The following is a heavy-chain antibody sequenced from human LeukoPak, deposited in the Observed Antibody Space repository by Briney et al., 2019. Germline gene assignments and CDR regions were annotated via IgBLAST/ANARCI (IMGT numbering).Heavy chain of an antibody. Sequence: GGSLRLSCAASGFTFSSYWMHWVRQAPGKGLVWVSRINSDGITTSYADSVKGRFTISRDNTKNTLYLQMNSLRAEDTAVYYCAKDPGGTYSFDSWGQGTLVTVSS. J-gene: IGHJ4*02. CDR3: AKDPGGTYSFDS. CDR2: INSDGITT. CDR1: GFTFSSYW. V-gene: IGHV3-74*01. D-gene: IGHD1-26*01.